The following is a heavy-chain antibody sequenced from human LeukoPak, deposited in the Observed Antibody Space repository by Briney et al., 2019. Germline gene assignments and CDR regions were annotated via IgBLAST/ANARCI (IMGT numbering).Heavy chain of an antibody. CDR3: ARATGATGTTTYYFEY. D-gene: IGHD1-1*01. CDR1: GGSITTYY. V-gene: IGHV4-59*08. Sequence: SETLSLTCSASGGSITTYYWGRIRQPPGKGLEWIGFMFHSGSTSYNPSLKSRVTISVDTSRNQFSLRLNSVTAADTAVYYCARATGATGTTTYYFEYWGQGTLVTVSS. J-gene: IGHJ4*02. CDR2: MFHSGST.